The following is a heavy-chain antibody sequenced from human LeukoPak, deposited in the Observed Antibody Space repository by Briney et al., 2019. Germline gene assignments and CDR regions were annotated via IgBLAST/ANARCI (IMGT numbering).Heavy chain of an antibody. J-gene: IGHJ6*02. Sequence: GASVNVSCKASGGTLSSYAISWVRQAPGQGFEWMGGIIPIFGTADYAQKFQGRVTITADQSTSTTYMALSSLKSEDTATYYCTTRACHAGGCSSSFYYYYGLHFWGQGTTVSVSS. V-gene: IGHV1-69*13. CDR2: IIPIFGTA. D-gene: IGHD3-16*01. CDR1: GGTLSSYA. CDR3: TTRACHAGGCSSSFYYYYGLHF.